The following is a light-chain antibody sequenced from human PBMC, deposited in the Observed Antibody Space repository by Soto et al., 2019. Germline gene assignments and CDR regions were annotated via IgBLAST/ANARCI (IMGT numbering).Light chain of an antibody. CDR3: GSWDSSLSAYV. J-gene: IGLJ1*01. CDR2: DDN. CDR1: SSNIGGNS. Sequence: SVLTQPPSVSAAPGQKVTISCSGSSSNIGGNSVSWYQQLPGTAPKLLIYDDNKRPSGIPDRFSGSKSGTSATLGITGFXTGDEADYYCGSWDSSLSAYVFGTGTKVTLL. V-gene: IGLV1-51*01.